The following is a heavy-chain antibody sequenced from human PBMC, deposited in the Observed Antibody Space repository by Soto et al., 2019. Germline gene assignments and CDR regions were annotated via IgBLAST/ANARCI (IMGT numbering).Heavy chain of an antibody. D-gene: IGHD3-3*01. CDR3: TRHPPSVTIFGVVYYYYYMDV. CDR2: IRSKANSYAT. V-gene: IGHV3-73*01. J-gene: IGHJ6*03. Sequence: GGSLRLSCAASGFTFSGSAMHWVRQASGKGLEWVGRIRSKANSYATAYAASVKGRFTISRDDSKNTAYLQMNSLKTEDTAVYYCTRHPPSVTIFGVVYYYYYMDVWGKGTTVTVSS. CDR1: GFTFSGSA.